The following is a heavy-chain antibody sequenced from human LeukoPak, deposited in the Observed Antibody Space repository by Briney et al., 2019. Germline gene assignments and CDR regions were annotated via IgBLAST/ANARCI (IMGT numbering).Heavy chain of an antibody. CDR2: ISYEGSNK. D-gene: IGHD3-16*01. V-gene: IGHV3-30*04. CDR1: GFTFSSYA. CDR3: AREDGLAYYDDVWGKYYFDY. J-gene: IGHJ4*02. Sequence: PGRSLRLSCAESGFTFSSYAMRWVRQAPGKGLEWVAVISYEGSNKYYGDSVKGRFTISRDNSQNTLYLQMNSLRAEDTAVYYCAREDGLAYYDDVWGKYYFDYWGQGTLVTVSS.